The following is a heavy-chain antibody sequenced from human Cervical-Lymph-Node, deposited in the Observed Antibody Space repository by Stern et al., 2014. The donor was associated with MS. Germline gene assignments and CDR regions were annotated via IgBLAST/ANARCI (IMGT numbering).Heavy chain of an antibody. CDR2: IYWDDDK. CDR1: GFSLSTSGVG. V-gene: IGHV2-5*02. CDR3: AHRPGHSSGWDYFDY. J-gene: IGHJ4*02. Sequence: QITLKESGPTLVKPTQTLTLTCTFSGFSLSTSGVGVGWIRQPPGKALEWLALIYWDDDKRYSPSLKSRLTITKDTSKNQVVLTTTNMDPVDTATYYCAHRPGHSSGWDYFDYWGQGTLVTVSS. D-gene: IGHD6-19*01.